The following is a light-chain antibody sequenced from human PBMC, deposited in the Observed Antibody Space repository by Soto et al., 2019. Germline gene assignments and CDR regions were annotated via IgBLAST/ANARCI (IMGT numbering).Light chain of an antibody. CDR1: RSDVGGYNY. CDR3: SSFTSSSTVV. J-gene: IGLJ2*01. V-gene: IGLV2-14*01. Sequence: QSALTQPASVSGSPGQSITISCTGTRSDVGGYNYVSWYQQHPGKAPKLMIYEVSNRPSGVSNRFSGSKSGNTASLTISGLQAEDEADYHCSSFTSSSTVVFGGGTKVTVL. CDR2: EVS.